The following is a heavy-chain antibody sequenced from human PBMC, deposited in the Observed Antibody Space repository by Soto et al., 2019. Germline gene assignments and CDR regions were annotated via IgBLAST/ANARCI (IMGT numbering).Heavy chain of an antibody. CDR2: INLADSNT. CDR1: GYTLTNYY. V-gene: IGHV5-51*01. Sequence: PGESLKISCKVSGYTLTNYYIGWVGQMPGKGLEWMGIINLADSNTRYSPSFQGQVTISADKSISAAYLQWSGLKASDTAIYFCARRLTYKSGWDHWGQGSPVTVSS. D-gene: IGHD6-19*01. CDR3: ARRLTYKSGWDH. J-gene: IGHJ4*02.